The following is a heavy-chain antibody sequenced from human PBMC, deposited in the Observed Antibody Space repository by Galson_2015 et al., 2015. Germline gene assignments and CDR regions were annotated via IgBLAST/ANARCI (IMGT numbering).Heavy chain of an antibody. D-gene: IGHD3-22*01. CDR2: IYPGDSDT. J-gene: IGHJ6*02. CDR3: ARRLPSVYDSSEGHSAYGMDV. CDR1: GYSFPSYW. V-gene: IGHV5-51*01. Sequence: QSGAEVKKPGESLKISCKGSGYSFPSYWIGWVRQMPGKGLEWMGIIYPGDSDTRYSPSFQGQVTISADKSISTAYLQWSSLKASDTAMYYCARRLPSVYDSSEGHSAYGMDVWGQGTTVTVSS.